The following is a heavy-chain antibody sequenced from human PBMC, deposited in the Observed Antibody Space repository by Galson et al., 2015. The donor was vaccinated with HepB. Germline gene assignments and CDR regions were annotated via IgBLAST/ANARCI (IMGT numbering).Heavy chain of an antibody. D-gene: IGHD1-1*01. CDR1: GGSFSGYY. J-gene: IGHJ3*02. V-gene: IGHV4-34*01. CDR2: INHSGST. Sequence: LSLTCAVYGGSFSGYYWSWIRQPPGKGLEWIGEINHSGSTNYNPSLKSRVTISVDTSKNQFSLKLSSVTAADTAVYYCAREAGRTAPGAFDIWGQGTMVTVSS. CDR3: AREAGRTAPGAFDI.